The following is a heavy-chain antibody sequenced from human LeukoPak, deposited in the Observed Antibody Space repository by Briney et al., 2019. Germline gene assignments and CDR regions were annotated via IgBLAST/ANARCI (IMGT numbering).Heavy chain of an antibody. CDR2: IRSSGDDT. CDR3: ARGGSRVPFDY. Sequence: PGGSLRLSCAASGFTFSKYAMSWVRQAPGKGLEWVSTIRSSGDDTYYADSVKGRFTISKDNSKNTVYLEMNSLRAEDTAVYYCARGGSRVPFDYWGQGTLVTVSS. CDR1: GFTFSKYA. V-gene: IGHV3-23*01. J-gene: IGHJ4*02. D-gene: IGHD3-10*01.